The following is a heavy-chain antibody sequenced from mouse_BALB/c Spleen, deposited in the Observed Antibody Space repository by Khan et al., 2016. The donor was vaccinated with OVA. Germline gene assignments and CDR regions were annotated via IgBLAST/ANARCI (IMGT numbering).Heavy chain of an antibody. V-gene: IGHV1-4*01. D-gene: IGHD2-14*01. Sequence: VQLQQSGAELARPGASVRMSCKASGYTFTSNTMHWVKQRPGQGLEWIGYINPRSGYTNYNQNFKDKATLTAVKSSSTAYMQLSSLTSEDSAVYYCARRTTGYTMDYWGQGTSVTVSS. J-gene: IGHJ4*01. CDR2: INPRSGYT. CDR3: ARRTTGYTMDY. CDR1: GYTFTSNT.